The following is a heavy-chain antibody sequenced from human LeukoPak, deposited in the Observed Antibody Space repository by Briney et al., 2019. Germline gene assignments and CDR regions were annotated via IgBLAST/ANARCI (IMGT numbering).Heavy chain of an antibody. CDR1: GFTFSSYS. CDR2: ISSSSSTI. V-gene: IGHV3-21*01. Sequence: KTGGSLRLSCAASGFTFSSYSMNWVRQAPGKGLEWVSSISSSSSTIYYADSVKGRFTISRDNAKNSLYLQMNSLRAEDTAVYYCARARSRDAFDIWGQGTMVTVSS. CDR3: ARARSRDAFDI. J-gene: IGHJ3*02.